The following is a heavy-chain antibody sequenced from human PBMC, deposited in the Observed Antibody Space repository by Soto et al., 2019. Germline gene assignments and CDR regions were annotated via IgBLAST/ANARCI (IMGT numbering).Heavy chain of an antibody. CDR1: GCSISSYY. J-gene: IGHJ5*02. D-gene: IGHD6-19*01. V-gene: IGHV4-59*01. CDR2: IYYSGST. CDR3: ASLVAATTGWFDP. Sequence: PSETLSLTCTVSGCSISSYYWSWIRQPPGKGLEWIGYIYYSGSTNYNPSLKSRVTISVDTSRNQFSLKLSSVAAADTAVYYCASLVAATTGWFDPWGQGTLVTVSS.